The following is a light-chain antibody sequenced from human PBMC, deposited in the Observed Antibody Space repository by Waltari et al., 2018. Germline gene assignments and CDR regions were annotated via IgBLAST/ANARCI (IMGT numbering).Light chain of an antibody. CDR1: QSISRH. V-gene: IGKV1-39*01. CDR3: QQSYTSPRT. J-gene: IGKJ1*01. Sequence: DIQMTQSPPSLSASVGDRVTITCRASQSISRHLNWYQQKPGKAPKLLIYAASSLQSGVPSRFSGFGSGTDFTLTVCSLQPEDFATYYCQQSYTSPRTFGQGTKVEIK. CDR2: AAS.